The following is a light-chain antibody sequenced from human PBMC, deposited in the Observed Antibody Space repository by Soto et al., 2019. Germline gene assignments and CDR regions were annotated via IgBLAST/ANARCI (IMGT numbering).Light chain of an antibody. CDR2: DGY. J-gene: IGKJ5*01. Sequence: DIQMTQSPSSLSASVGDRVTITCQASQDITNYLNWYQQKPGKAPRLLVYDGYNLDTGVPSRFSGSGSGTHFSFTISSLHPEDIATYYCQQFDSLPITFGQGTRLEI. CDR1: QDITNY. CDR3: QQFDSLPIT. V-gene: IGKV1-33*01.